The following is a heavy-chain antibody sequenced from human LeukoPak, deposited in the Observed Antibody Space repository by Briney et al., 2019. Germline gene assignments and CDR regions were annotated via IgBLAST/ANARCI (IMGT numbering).Heavy chain of an antibody. Sequence: GGSLRLSCAASGFTFSSTWMHWFRQAPGKGPVWVSRIHSDGSSTIYADSVKGRFTISRDNARNTLYLQMNSLRAEDTAVYYCAKEFVDIVVVPAAAFDYWGQGTLVTVSS. V-gene: IGHV3-74*01. D-gene: IGHD2-2*01. J-gene: IGHJ4*02. CDR1: GFTFSSTW. CDR2: IHSDGSST. CDR3: AKEFVDIVVVPAAAFDY.